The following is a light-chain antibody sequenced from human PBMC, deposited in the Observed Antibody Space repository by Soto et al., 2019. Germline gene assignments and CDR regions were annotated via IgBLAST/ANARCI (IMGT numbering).Light chain of an antibody. CDR2: AAS. V-gene: IGKV1-39*01. Sequence: DIQMTPSPSSVSASAGDRVTITCRASQSISRYLNWYQQKPGKAPKLLIYAASNLQSGVPSRFSGSGSETDFTLTISSLQPEDFATYYCQHSYTTPPWTFGQGTKVDIK. J-gene: IGKJ1*01. CDR3: QHSYTTPPWT. CDR1: QSISRY.